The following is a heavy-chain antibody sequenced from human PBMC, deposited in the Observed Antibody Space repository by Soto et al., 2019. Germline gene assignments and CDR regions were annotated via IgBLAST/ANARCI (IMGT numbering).Heavy chain of an antibody. CDR2: IYYSGST. Sequence: PSETLSLTCTVSGGSISSGGYYWSWIRQHPGKGLEWIGYIYYSGSTYYNPSLMSRVTISVDKTQNQFSLKLISVTAADTAVYYCARDRLVYDSYFDYWGQGTLVTVSS. J-gene: IGHJ4*02. D-gene: IGHD3-22*01. V-gene: IGHV4-31*03. CDR3: ARDRLVYDSYFDY. CDR1: GGSISSGGYY.